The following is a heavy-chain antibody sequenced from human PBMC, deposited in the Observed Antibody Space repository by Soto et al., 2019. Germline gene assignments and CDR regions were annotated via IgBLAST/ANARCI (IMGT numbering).Heavy chain of an antibody. J-gene: IGHJ4*02. Sequence: SETLSLTCAVYGGSFSGYYWSWIRQPPGKGLEWIGEINHSGSTNYNPSLKSRVTISVDTSKNQFSLKLSSVTAADTAVYYCARGGKGYCSGGSCYWTDYWGQGTLVTVSS. D-gene: IGHD2-15*01. V-gene: IGHV4-34*01. CDR2: INHSGST. CDR3: ARGGKGYCSGGSCYWTDY. CDR1: GGSFSGYY.